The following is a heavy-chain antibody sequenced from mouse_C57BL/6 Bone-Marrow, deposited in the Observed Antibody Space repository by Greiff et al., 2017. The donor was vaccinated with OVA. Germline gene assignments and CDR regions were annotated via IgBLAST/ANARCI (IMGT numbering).Heavy chain of an antibody. V-gene: IGHV5-2*01. D-gene: IGHD1-1*01. Sequence: EVKLMESGGGLVQPGESLKLSCESNEYEFPSHDMSWVRQTPEKRLELVAAINSDGGSTYYPDTMERRFIISRDNTKKTLYLQMSSLRSEDTALYYCARFMRGYAMDYWGQGTSVTVSS. CDR1: EYEFPSHD. J-gene: IGHJ4*01. CDR2: INSDGGST. CDR3: ARFMRGYAMDY.